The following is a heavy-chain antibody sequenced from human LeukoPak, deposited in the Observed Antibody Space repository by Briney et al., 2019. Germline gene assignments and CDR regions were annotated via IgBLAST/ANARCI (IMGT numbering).Heavy chain of an antibody. V-gene: IGHV4-34*01. CDR1: GGSFSGYY. D-gene: IGHD5-18*01. Sequence: SETLSLTCAVYGGSFSGYYWSWIRQPPGKGLEWIGEINHSGSTNYNPSLKSRVTISVDTSKNQFSLKLSSVTAADTAVYYCARHPGTAMVGFDYWGQGTLVTVSS. CDR3: ARHPGTAMVGFDY. J-gene: IGHJ4*02. CDR2: INHSGST.